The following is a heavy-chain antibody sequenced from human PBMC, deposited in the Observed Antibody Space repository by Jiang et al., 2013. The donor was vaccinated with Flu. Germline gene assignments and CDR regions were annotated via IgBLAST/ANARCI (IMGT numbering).Heavy chain of an antibody. CDR3: ARDPYGSGSYCYFDY. J-gene: IGHJ4*02. Sequence: SGAEVKKPGASVKVSCKASGYTFTSYYIHWVRQAPGQGLEWMGVIDPSGGSTTYAQKFQGRVTMTRDTSTTTVYMELSCLRSEDTAVYYCARDPYGSGSYCYFDYWGQGTLVTVSS. CDR1: GYTFTSYY. D-gene: IGHD3-10*01. V-gene: IGHV1-46*03. CDR2: IDPSGGST.